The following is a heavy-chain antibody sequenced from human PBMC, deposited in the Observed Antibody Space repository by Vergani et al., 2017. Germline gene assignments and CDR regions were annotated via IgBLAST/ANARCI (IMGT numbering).Heavy chain of an antibody. J-gene: IGHJ6*02. CDR2: IYSGGST. Sequence: EVQLVESGGGLVQPGGSLRLSCAASGFTISSKYMSWVRQVPGKGLEWVSLIYSGGSTYYSDSVKGRFTISRDNSKNTLHLEMNSLRPDDTGVYYCARDTVVTPTRKYYHYQAVDVWGQGTTVTVSS. V-gene: IGHV3-66*02. CDR3: ARDTVVTPTRKYYHYQAVDV. CDR1: GFTISSKY. D-gene: IGHD4-23*01.